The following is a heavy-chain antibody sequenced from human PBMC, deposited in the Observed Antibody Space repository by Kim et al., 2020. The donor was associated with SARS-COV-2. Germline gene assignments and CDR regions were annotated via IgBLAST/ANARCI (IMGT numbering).Heavy chain of an antibody. Sequence: SETLSLTCAVSGGSISSSNWWSWVRQPPGKGLEWIGEIYHSGSTNYNPSLKSRVTISVDKSKNQFSLKLSSVTAADTAVYYCARVPARGRGFGELLFSAPYYYGMDVWGQGTTVTVSS. CDR3: ARVPARGRGFGELLFSAPYYYGMDV. J-gene: IGHJ6*02. V-gene: IGHV4-4*02. CDR1: GGSISSSNW. CDR2: IYHSGST. D-gene: IGHD3-10*01.